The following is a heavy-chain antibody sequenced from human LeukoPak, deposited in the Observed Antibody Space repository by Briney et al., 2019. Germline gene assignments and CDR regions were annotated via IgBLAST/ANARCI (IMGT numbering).Heavy chain of an antibody. V-gene: IGHV1-3*01. CDR3: ATCSGGSCYSDY. J-gene: IGHJ4*02. D-gene: IGHD2-15*01. CDR1: GYTFTSYA. CDR2: INAGNGNT. Sequence: GASVKVSCKASGYTFTSYAMHWVRQAPGQRLEWMGWINAGNGNTKYSQKFQGRVTMTEDTSTDTAYMELSSLRSEDTAVYYCATCSGGSCYSDYWGQGTPVTVSS.